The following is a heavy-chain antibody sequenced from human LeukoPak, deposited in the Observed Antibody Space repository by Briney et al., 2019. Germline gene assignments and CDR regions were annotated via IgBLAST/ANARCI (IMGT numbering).Heavy chain of an antibody. CDR3: AWKEYYGPFDY. D-gene: IGHD3-3*01. CDR2: INHSGST. CDR1: GGSFSGYY. J-gene: IGHJ4*02. Sequence: PSETLSLTCAVYGGSFSGYYWSWIRQPPGKGLEWIGEINHSGSTNYNPSLKSRVTISVDTSKNQFSLKLSSVTAADTAVYYCAWKEYYGPFDYWGQGTLVTVSS. V-gene: IGHV4-34*01.